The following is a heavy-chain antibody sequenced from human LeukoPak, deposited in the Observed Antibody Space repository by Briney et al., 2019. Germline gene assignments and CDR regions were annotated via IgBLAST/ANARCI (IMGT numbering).Heavy chain of an antibody. J-gene: IGHJ4*02. Sequence: ASVRVSCKASGYTFTSYDINWVRHATGQGLEWMGWMSPNSGDTGYAQKFQGRVTMTRDTSISTAFMELTSLKSEDTAVYYCVRGPPNWGFDFWGQGALVTVSS. D-gene: IGHD7-27*01. V-gene: IGHV1-8*01. CDR2: MSPNSGDT. CDR3: VRGPPNWGFDF. CDR1: GYTFTSYD.